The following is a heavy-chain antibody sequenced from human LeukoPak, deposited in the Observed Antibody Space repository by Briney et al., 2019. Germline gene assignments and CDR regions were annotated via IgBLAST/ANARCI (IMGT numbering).Heavy chain of an antibody. CDR1: GFTFSSYG. CDR3: ARDFGMAGRVFDY. CDR2: IWYDGSNK. Sequence: PGGSLRLSCAASGFTFSSYGMHWVRQAPGKGLEWVAVIWYDGSNKYYADSVKGRFTISRDNSKNTLCLQMNSLRAEDTAVYYCARDFGMAGRVFDYWGQGTLVTVSS. D-gene: IGHD1-20*01. V-gene: IGHV3-33*01. J-gene: IGHJ4*02.